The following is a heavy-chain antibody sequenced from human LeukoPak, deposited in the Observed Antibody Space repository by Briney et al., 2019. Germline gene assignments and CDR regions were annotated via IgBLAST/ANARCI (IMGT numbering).Heavy chain of an antibody. CDR3: AREGYDFWGVYMDV. Sequence: PGGSLRLSRAASGFTFSSYGMHWVRQAPGKGLEWVAFIRYDGSNKYYADSVKGRFTISRDNSKNTLYLQMNSLRAEDTAVYYCAREGYDFWGVYMDVWGKGTTVTVSS. CDR1: GFTFSSYG. V-gene: IGHV3-30*02. J-gene: IGHJ6*03. D-gene: IGHD3-3*01. CDR2: IRYDGSNK.